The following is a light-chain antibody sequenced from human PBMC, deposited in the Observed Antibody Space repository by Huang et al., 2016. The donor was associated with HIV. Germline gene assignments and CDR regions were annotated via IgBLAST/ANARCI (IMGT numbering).Light chain of an antibody. V-gene: IGKV2-30*02. J-gene: IGKJ2*01. CDR3: MLATQWAQT. Sequence: DVVLTQSPLSLPVTLGQPASISCKSSHSLLHSDVNTYLNWFLQRPCHSPRRLIFKVSNLYFGDQARISGIGSGAVFDLIISRVEVEDLSVFDCMLATQWAQTFG. CDR1: HSLLHSDVNTY. CDR2: KVS.